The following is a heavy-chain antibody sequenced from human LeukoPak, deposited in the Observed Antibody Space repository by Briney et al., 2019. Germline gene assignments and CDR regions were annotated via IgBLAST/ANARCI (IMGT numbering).Heavy chain of an antibody. CDR2: ISSSSSYT. Sequence: PGGSLRLFCAASGFTFSDYYMSWIRQAPGKGLEWVSYISSSSSYTNYADSVKGRFTISRDNAKNSLYLQMNSLRDEDTAVYYCVRGDGWFGELLNFDNWGQGTLVTVSS. CDR3: VRGDGWFGELLNFDN. V-gene: IGHV3-11*06. D-gene: IGHD3-10*01. J-gene: IGHJ4*02. CDR1: GFTFSDYY.